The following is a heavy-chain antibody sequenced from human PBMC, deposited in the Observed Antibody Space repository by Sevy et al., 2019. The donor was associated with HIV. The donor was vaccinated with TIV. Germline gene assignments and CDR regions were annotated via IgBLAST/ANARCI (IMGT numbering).Heavy chain of an antibody. CDR2: IYHSGYT. CDR1: GGSISSVNW. J-gene: IGHJ5*02. V-gene: IGHV4-4*02. Sequence: SETLSLTCAVSGGSISSVNWWHLVRQPPGKGLEWIGEIYHSGYTNYNPSLKSRFTISVDNSKNQFSLKLSFVTAADTAVYYCARGGETPRGFDPWGQGSLVTVSS. CDR3: ARGGETPRGFDP. D-gene: IGHD3-16*01.